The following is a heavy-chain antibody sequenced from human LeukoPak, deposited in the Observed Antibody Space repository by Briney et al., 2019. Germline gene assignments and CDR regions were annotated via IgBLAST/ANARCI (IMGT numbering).Heavy chain of an antibody. CDR3: AKGDYYDPKFDY. V-gene: IGHV3-23*01. J-gene: IGHJ4*02. CDR1: GFTFTSYA. CDR2: ISASGGRT. Sequence: GGSLRLSCAASGFTFTSYAMSWVRQAPGKWLEWDSAISASGGRTYYADSVKGRFTISRDNSKNTMYLQMNSRRAEDTAVYYCAKGDYYDPKFDYWGQGTLVTVSS. D-gene: IGHD3-22*01.